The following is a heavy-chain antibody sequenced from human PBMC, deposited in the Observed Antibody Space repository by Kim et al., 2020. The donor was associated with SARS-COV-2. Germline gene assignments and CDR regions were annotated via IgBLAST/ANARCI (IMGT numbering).Heavy chain of an antibody. Sequence: SVKVSCKASGGTFSSYAISWVRQAPGQGLEWMGRIIPIFGIANYAQKFQGRVTITADKSTSTAYMELSSLRSEDTAVYYCAYSGASRGVMPYYYYYYMDVWGKGTTVTVSS. CDR3: AYSGASRGVMPYYYYYYMDV. V-gene: IGHV1-69*04. D-gene: IGHD3-10*01. CDR1: GGTFSSYA. J-gene: IGHJ6*03. CDR2: IIPIFGIA.